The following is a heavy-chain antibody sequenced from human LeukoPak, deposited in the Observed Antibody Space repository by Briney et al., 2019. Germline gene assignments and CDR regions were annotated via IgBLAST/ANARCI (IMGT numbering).Heavy chain of an antibody. CDR2: ISGSGGST. D-gene: IGHD1-26*01. V-gene: IGHV3-23*01. J-gene: IGHJ4*02. Sequence: PGGSLRLSCAASGFTFSSYAMSWVRQAPGKGLEWVSAISGSGGSTYYADSVKGRFTISRDNAKNSLYLQMNNLRVEDTATYFCARDCGYYRCDYWGQGTLVTVSS. CDR1: GFTFSSYA. CDR3: ARDCGYYRCDY.